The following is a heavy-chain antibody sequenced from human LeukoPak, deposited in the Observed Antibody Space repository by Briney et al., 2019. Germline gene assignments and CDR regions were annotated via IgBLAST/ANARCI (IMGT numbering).Heavy chain of an antibody. CDR1: GGSFSGYY. D-gene: IGHD2-8*01. CDR2: IYTSGST. CDR3: AREGPNYLTNGVYFDY. J-gene: IGHJ4*02. V-gene: IGHV4-4*07. Sequence: SETLSLTCAVYGGSFSGYYWSWIRQPAGKGLEWIGRIYTSGSTNYNPSLKSRVTMSVDTSKNQFSLKLSSVTAADTAVYYCAREGPNYLTNGVYFDYWGQGTLVTVSS.